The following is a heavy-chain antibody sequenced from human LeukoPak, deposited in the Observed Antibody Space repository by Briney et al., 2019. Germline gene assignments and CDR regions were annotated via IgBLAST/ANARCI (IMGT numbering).Heavy chain of an antibody. Sequence: ASVKVSCKASGYTFTSYGISWVRQAPGQGLEWMGWISAYNGNTNYAQKLQGRVTMTTDTSTSTAYMELRSPRSDDTAVYYCARDPYPNYDFWSGYYSLNWFDPWGQGTLVTVSS. CDR1: GYTFTSYG. J-gene: IGHJ5*02. D-gene: IGHD3-3*01. CDR2: ISAYNGNT. V-gene: IGHV1-18*01. CDR3: ARDPYPNYDFWSGYYSLNWFDP.